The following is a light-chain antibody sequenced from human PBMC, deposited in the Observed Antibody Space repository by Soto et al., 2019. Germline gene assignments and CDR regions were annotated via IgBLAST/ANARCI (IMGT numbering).Light chain of an antibody. CDR3: QQGHSFPLT. J-gene: IGKJ4*01. CDR2: SAS. Sequence: DIQMTQSPSSVSASVGDRVTIACRASQDISGRLAWYQQRPGEAPKLLIFSASTLQSGVPSRFSGSGSGTDFTLTISSPQPEDLATYYCQQGHSFPLTFGGGTKVEI. V-gene: IGKV1-12*01. CDR1: QDISGR.